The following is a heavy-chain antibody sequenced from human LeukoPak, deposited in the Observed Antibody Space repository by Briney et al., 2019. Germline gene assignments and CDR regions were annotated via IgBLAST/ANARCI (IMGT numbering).Heavy chain of an antibody. V-gene: IGHV3-48*04. Sequence: GGSLRLSCAASGFTFSSSGMHWVRQAPGKGLEWVSYITMVGNTIQYASSVKRRFTISRDNAKNSRYLQMNSLGADDTAIYYCARDATPQYSTGWVFFDHWGQGTLVTVSS. D-gene: IGHD6-19*01. CDR1: GFTFSSSG. J-gene: IGHJ4*02. CDR3: ARDATPQYSTGWVFFDH. CDR2: ITMVGNTI.